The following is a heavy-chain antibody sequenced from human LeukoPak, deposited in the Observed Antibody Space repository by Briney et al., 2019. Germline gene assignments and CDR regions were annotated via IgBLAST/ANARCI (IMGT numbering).Heavy chain of an antibody. CDR2: ISWNSGSI. V-gene: IGHV3-9*01. CDR1: GFTFDDYA. Sequence: PGGSLRLSCAASGFTFDDYAMHWVRQAPGKGLEWVSGISWNSGSIGYADSVKGRFTISRDNAKNSLYLQMNSLRAEDTALYYCAKDIGAVGAPTGTEYYFDYWGQGTLVTVSS. CDR3: AKDIGAVGAPTGTEYYFDY. J-gene: IGHJ4*02. D-gene: IGHD1-26*01.